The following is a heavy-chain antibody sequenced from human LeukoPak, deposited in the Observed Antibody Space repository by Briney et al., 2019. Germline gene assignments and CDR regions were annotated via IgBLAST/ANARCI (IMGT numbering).Heavy chain of an antibody. V-gene: IGHV4-39*07. D-gene: IGHD2-8*02. Sequence: SETLSLTCTVSGGSISSSDYYWGWIRQPPGKGLEWIGSIYYSGSTYYSPSLKSRVTISVDTSKNQFSLKLSSVTAADTAVYYCARAGVTGNWFDPWGQGTLVTVSS. CDR2: IYYSGST. J-gene: IGHJ5*02. CDR3: ARAGVTGNWFDP. CDR1: GGSISSSDYY.